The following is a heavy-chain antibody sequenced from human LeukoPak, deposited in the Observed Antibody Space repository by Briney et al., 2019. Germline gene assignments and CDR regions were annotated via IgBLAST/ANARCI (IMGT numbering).Heavy chain of an antibody. Sequence: PGGSLRLSCAASGFTFNNAWMSWVRPAPGKGLEWISRIKSKTYGGTTEYAAPVKGRFTISRDDSESTMFLQRDSLTTEDTAVYYCTRDHFAWGQEGLVTVCS. D-gene: IGHD2/OR15-2a*01. CDR2: IKSKTYGGTT. V-gene: IGHV3-15*01. CDR1: GFTFNNAW. CDR3: TRDHFA. J-gene: IGHJ4*02.